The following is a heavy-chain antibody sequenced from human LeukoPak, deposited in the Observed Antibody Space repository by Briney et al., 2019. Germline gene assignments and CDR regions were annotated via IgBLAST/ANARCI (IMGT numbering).Heavy chain of an antibody. J-gene: IGHJ3*02. CDR3: ARRTAVASADRAFDI. D-gene: IGHD6-19*01. Sequence: GSLRLSCAASGFTFSSYSMSWVRQAPGEGLEWVSAISGSGGSTYYADSVKGRFTISRDNSKNTLYLQMNSLRAEDTAVYYCARRTAVASADRAFDIWGQGTMVTVPS. CDR1: GFTFSSYS. V-gene: IGHV3-23*01. CDR2: ISGSGGST.